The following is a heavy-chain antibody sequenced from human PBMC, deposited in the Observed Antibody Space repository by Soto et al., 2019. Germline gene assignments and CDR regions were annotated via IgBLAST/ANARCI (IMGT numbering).Heavy chain of an antibody. CDR3: AKPFVNGVVDY. Sequence: EVQLLESGGGLVQPGGSLGLSCAASGFTFNTYAMSWVRQAPGKGLQWVSIISDSGGETVYADSVKGRFTISRDNPKNTVYLQMNTLTAEDTAVYYFAKPFVNGVVDYWGQGTLVTVSS. J-gene: IGHJ4*02. D-gene: IGHD2-15*01. V-gene: IGHV3-23*01. CDR1: GFTFNTYA. CDR2: ISDSGGET.